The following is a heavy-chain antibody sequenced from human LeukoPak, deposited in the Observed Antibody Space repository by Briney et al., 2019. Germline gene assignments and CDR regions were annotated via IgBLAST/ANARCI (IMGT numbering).Heavy chain of an antibody. D-gene: IGHD2-2*01. CDR3: ASSTSCYGCYFDY. CDR1: GFTFDDYA. J-gene: IGHJ4*02. V-gene: IGHV3-43D*03. Sequence: GGSLRLSCAASGFTFDDYAMHWVRQAPGKGLEWVSLISWDGGSTYYADSVKGRFTISRDNSKNSLYLQMNGLRAEDTAVYYCASSTSCYGCYFDYWGQGTLVTVSS. CDR2: ISWDGGST.